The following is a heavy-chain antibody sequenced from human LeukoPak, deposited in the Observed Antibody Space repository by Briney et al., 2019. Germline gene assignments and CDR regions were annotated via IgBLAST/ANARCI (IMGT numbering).Heavy chain of an antibody. CDR3: ARHKDYYYSYMDV. Sequence: SETLSLTCAVYGGPLSGYYWSWIRQPPGKGLEWIGEINHSGSTNYNPSLKSRVTISVDTSKNQFSLKLSSVTAADTAVYYCARHKDYYYSYMDVWGKGTTVTISS. CDR1: GGPLSGYY. CDR2: INHSGST. J-gene: IGHJ6*03. V-gene: IGHV4-34*01.